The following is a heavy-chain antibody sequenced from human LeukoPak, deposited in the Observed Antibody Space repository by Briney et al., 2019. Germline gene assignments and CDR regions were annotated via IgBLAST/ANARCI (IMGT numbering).Heavy chain of an antibody. D-gene: IGHD3-10*01. CDR2: FDPEDGET. V-gene: IGHV1-24*01. J-gene: IGHJ4*02. Sequence: EASVKVSCKVSGYTLTELSMHWVRQAPGKGLEWMGRFDPEDGETIYAQTLQGRVTMTEDTSTDTAYMELSSLRSEDTAVYYCATEALDDSDSYFEYWGQGTLATVSS. CDR1: GYTLTELS. CDR3: ATEALDDSDSYFEY.